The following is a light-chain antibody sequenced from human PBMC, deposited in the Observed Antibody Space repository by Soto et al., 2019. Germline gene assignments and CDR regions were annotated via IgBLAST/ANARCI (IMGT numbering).Light chain of an antibody. J-gene: IGLJ1*01. CDR2: DVS. V-gene: IGLV2-11*01. CDR1: SSDVGGYNY. Sequence: QLVLTQPRSVSGSPGQSVTISCTGTSSDVGGYNYVSWYQQHPGKAPKLMIYDVSKRPSGVPDRFSGSKSGNTASLTISGLQAEDEADYYCCSYAGSYTHVFGTGTKVTV. CDR3: CSYAGSYTHV.